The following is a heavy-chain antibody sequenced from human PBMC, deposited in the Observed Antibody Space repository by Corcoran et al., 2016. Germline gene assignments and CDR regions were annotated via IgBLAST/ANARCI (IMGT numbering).Heavy chain of an antibody. D-gene: IGHD6-19*01. CDR2: INHSGST. Sequence: QVQLQQWGAGLLKPSETLSLTCAVYGGSFSGYYWSWIRQPPGKGLEWIGEINHSGSTNYNPSLKSRVTISVDTSKNQFSLKLSSVTAADTAVYYCARGGEQWLMHNWFDPWGQGTLVTVSS. CDR3: ARGGEQWLMHNWFDP. J-gene: IGHJ5*02. CDR1: GGSFSGYY. V-gene: IGHV4-34*01.